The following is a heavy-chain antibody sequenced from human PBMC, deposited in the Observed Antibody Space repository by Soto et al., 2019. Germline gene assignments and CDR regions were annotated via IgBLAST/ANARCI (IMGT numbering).Heavy chain of an antibody. CDR2: IYYSGST. V-gene: IGHV4-39*02. Sequence: ASETLSLTCTVSGGSISSSSYYWGWIRQPPGKGLEWIGSIYYSGSTYYNPSLKSRVTISVDTSKNQFSLKLSSVTAEDTAVYYCVRDLQLWFLDYWGQGTLVTVSS. CDR1: GGSISSSSYY. CDR3: VRDLQLWFLDY. D-gene: IGHD5-18*01. J-gene: IGHJ4*02.